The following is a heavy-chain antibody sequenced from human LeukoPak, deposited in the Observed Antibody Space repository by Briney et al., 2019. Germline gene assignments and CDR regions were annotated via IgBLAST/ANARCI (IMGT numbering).Heavy chain of an antibody. J-gene: IGHJ6*02. CDR2: INPNSGGT. Sequence: ASVKVSCKASGYTFTGYYMHWVRQAPGQGLEWMGWINPNSGGTNYAQKFQGRVTMTRDTSISTAYMELSRLRSDDTAVYYCARLAIAAAGTGYYYYGMDVWGQGTTVTVSS. CDR3: ARLAIAAAGTGYYYYGMDV. V-gene: IGHV1-2*02. CDR1: GYTFTGYY. D-gene: IGHD6-13*01.